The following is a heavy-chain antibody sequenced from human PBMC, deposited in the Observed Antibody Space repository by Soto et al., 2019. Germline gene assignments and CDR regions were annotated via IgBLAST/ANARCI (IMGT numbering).Heavy chain of an antibody. D-gene: IGHD1-26*01. CDR1: GFTFSSYA. CDR2: ISGSGGST. CDR3: AKDEALGGSYSPWFDP. V-gene: IGHV3-23*01. Sequence: GGSLRFSCAASGFTFSSYAMSWVRQAPGKGLEWVSAISGSGGSTYYADSVKGRFTISRDNSKNTLYLQMNSLRAEDTAVYYCAKDEALGGSYSPWFDPWGQGTLVTVSS. J-gene: IGHJ5*02.